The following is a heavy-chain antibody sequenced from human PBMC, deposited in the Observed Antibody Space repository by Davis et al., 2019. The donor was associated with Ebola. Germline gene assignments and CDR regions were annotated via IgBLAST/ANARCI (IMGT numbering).Heavy chain of an antibody. CDR3: ARDLDSYGLDY. V-gene: IGHV3-21*04. Sequence: GGSLRLSCAASGFTFSSYSMNWVRQAPGKGLEWVSSISSSSSYIYYADSVKGRFTISRDNAKNSLYLQMNSLRIEDTAVYFCARDLDSYGLDYWGQGTLVTVSS. D-gene: IGHD5-18*01. CDR2: ISSSSSYI. CDR1: GFTFSSYS. J-gene: IGHJ4*02.